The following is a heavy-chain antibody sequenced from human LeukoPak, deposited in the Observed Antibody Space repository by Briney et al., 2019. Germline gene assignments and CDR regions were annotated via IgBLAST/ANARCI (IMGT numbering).Heavy chain of an antibody. CDR2: ITGDGGYT. CDR1: GFTFSTYV. V-gene: IGHV3-64*01. Sequence: GGSLRLSCAASGFTFSTYVMQWVRQAPGKGLEYVSAITGDGGYTYYANSVKGRFTISRDSSKKTLYLQMGSLRADDMAVYYCARVSTNDRRNAFDIWGQGTMVTVSS. CDR3: ARVSTNDRRNAFDI. D-gene: IGHD2-8*01. J-gene: IGHJ3*02.